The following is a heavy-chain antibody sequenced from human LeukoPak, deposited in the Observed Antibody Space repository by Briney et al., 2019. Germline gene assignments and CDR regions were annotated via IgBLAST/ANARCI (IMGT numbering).Heavy chain of an antibody. V-gene: IGHV4-4*07. CDR1: SGSINSYY. Sequence: SETLSLTCTVSSGSINSYYWGWVRQPPGKGLEWIGRIYTTGATQYNPSLKSRVTMSVDTSTNQFSLNLMSMTAADTAVYYCGRQGYTASYYFLDYWSQGTLVAVS. CDR3: GRQGYTASYYFLDY. CDR2: IYTTGAT. D-gene: IGHD1-26*01. J-gene: IGHJ4*02.